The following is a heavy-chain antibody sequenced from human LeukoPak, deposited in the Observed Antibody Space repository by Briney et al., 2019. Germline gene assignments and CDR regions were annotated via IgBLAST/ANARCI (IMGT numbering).Heavy chain of an antibody. J-gene: IGHJ4*02. CDR2: IYYSGST. CDR3: ARAVQDYSNYFDY. D-gene: IGHD4-11*01. V-gene: IGHV4-39*07. Sequence: SETLSLTCTVSGGSISSSSYYWGWIRQPPGKGLEWIGSIYYSGSTYYNPSLTSRVTISVDPSKNQFSLKLSSVTAADPAVYYCARAVQDYSNYFDYWGQGTLVTVSS. CDR1: GGSISSSSYY.